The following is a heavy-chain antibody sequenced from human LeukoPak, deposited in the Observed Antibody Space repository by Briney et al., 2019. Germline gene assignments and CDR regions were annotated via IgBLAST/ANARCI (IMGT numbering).Heavy chain of an antibody. CDR2: ISAYNGNT. V-gene: IGHV1-18*01. CDR3: ARDDGYYYGSGSYFDY. CDR1: GYTFTSYG. Sequence: ASVKVSCKASGYTFTSYGISWVRQAPGQGLEWMGWISAYNGNTNYAQKLQGRVTMNTDTSTRTAYMELRSLRSDDTAVYYCARDDGYYYGSGSYFDYWGQGTLVTVSS. J-gene: IGHJ4*02. D-gene: IGHD3-10*01.